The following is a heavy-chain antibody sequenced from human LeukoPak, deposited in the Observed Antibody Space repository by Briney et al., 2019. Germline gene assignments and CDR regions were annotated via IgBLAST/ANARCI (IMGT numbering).Heavy chain of an antibody. V-gene: IGHV3-30*02. CDR2: MRYDGSDE. D-gene: IGHD1-26*01. CDR3: ARDLGLSVGATPFDF. Sequence: GGSLRLSCAASGFTFSTYGMHWVRQAPGKGLEWVAFMRYDGSDEHYADSVQGRFTISRDNSYNTLYLQMNSLRAEDTALYYCARDLGLSVGATPFDFWGQGTPVTVSS. CDR1: GFTFSTYG. J-gene: IGHJ4*02.